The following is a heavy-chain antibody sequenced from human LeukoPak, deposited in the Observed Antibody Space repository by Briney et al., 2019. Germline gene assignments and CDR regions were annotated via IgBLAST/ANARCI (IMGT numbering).Heavy chain of an antibody. V-gene: IGHV7-4-1*02. D-gene: IGHD3-3*01. CDR1: GYTFTSYA. CDR2: INTNTGNP. J-gene: IGHJ5*02. Sequence: ASVEVSCKASGYTFTSYAMNWVRQAPGQGLEWMGWINTNTGNPTYAQGFTGRFVFSLDTSVSTAYLQISSLKAEDTAVYYCARAGVRFLEWLYGYGNWFDPWGQGTLVTVSS. CDR3: ARAGVRFLEWLYGYGNWFDP.